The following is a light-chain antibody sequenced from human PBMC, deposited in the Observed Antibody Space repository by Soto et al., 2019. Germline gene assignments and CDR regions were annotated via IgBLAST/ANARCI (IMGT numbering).Light chain of an antibody. Sequence: QSVLTQPPSVSGAPGQTVIISCSGSSSNLGAPYGVNWLRQLPGTVPRLLIYGNNNRPSGVPDRFSGSKSGTSASLAITGLQAEDEADYYCQSYDSSLSGYVFGTGTKVTVL. CDR2: GNN. CDR3: QSYDSSLSGYV. V-gene: IGLV1-40*01. CDR1: SSNLGAPYG. J-gene: IGLJ1*01.